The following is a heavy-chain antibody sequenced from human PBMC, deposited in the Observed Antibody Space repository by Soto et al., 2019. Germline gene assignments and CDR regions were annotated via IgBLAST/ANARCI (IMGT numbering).Heavy chain of an antibody. CDR2: IYYSGST. V-gene: IGHV4-39*01. CDR3: ARLRGDYGDYVPHFVY. J-gene: IGHJ4*02. CDR1: GGSISRSSYY. D-gene: IGHD4-17*01. Sequence: SLTCTVSGGSISRSSYYWGWIRQPPGKGLEWIGSIYYSGSTYYNPSLKSRVTISVDTSKNQFSLKLSSVTAADTAVYYCARLRGDYGDYVPHFVYWGQATLVTVSS.